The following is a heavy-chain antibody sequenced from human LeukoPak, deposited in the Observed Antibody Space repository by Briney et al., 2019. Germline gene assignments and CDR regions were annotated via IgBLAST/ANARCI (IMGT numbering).Heavy chain of an antibody. CDR1: GGSISSRNYY. V-gene: IGHV4-39*01. J-gene: IGHJ4*02. D-gene: IGHD3-10*01. CDR2: IYYSGST. Sequence: PSETLSLTCTVSGGSISSRNYYWGWIRQPPGKGLEWIGNIYYSGSTYYNPSLKSRVTISVDTSRNQFSLKLSSVTAADTAVYYCARLGSYYNGFDYWGQGTLVTVSS. CDR3: ARLGSYYNGFDY.